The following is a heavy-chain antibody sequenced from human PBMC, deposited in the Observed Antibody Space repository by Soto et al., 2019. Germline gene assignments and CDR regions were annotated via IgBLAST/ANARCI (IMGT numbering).Heavy chain of an antibody. Sequence: EVQLVESGGGLVQPGGSLRLSCAASGFAFSSYWMHWVRQAPGKGLVWVSRIDPYETGINYADSVKGRFTISRDNAKKPPYLQMNRLGAEDPAVYYCTRDTFGCRESWGQGTLGTVSP. CDR3: TRDTFGCRES. CDR1: GFAFSSYW. J-gene: IGHJ5*02. D-gene: IGHD2-8*01. V-gene: IGHV3-74*01. CDR2: IDPYETGI.